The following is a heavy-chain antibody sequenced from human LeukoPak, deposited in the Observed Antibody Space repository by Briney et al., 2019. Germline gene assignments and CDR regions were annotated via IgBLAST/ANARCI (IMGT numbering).Heavy chain of an antibody. CDR3: ARDSYGDYTDY. CDR2: ISYDGSNK. V-gene: IGHV3-30-3*01. D-gene: IGHD4-17*01. CDR1: GFTFSGYP. J-gene: IGHJ4*02. Sequence: GGSLRLSCAASGFTFSGYPIHWVRQAPGKGLEWVAVISYDGSNKYYADSVKGRFTISRDNSKNTLYLQMNSLRAEDTAVYYCARDSYGDYTDYWGQGTLVTVPS.